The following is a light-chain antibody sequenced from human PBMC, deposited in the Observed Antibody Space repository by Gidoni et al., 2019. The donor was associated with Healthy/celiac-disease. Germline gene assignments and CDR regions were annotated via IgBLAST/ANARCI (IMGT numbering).Light chain of an antibody. CDR1: SSNIGAGYD. CDR3: QSYDSSLSGVV. CDR2: GNS. Sequence: QSVLTQPPSVSGAPGQRVTISCTGSSSNIGAGYDVHSYQQLPGTAPKLLIYGNSNRPSGFPDRFSGSKSGTSASLAITGLQAEDEADYYCQSYDSSLSGVVFGGGTKLTV. J-gene: IGLJ2*01. V-gene: IGLV1-40*01.